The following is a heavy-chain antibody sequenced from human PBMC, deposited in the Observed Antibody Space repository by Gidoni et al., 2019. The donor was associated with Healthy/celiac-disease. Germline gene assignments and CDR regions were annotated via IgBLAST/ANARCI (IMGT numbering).Heavy chain of an antibody. Sequence: EVELVQSGAAGKKPGDSLKISCKGSGYSFTSYWIAWVRQMPGKGLECMGIIYPRDSDTRYSPSFKGQVTISVDKSVDTAYLQWSSLKASDTAIYYCAKSTMTTLGYYGMDVWGQGTTVSVSS. CDR1: GYSFTSYW. V-gene: IGHV5-51*01. CDR2: IYPRDSDT. J-gene: IGHJ6*02. CDR3: AKSTMTTLGYYGMDV. D-gene: IGHD4-17*01.